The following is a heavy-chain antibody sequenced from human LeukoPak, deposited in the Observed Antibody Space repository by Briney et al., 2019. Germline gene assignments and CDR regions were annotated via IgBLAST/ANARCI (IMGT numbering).Heavy chain of an antibody. CDR3: ARHMTAAAGNDAFDI. CDR1: GYSFTSYW. D-gene: IGHD6-13*01. Sequence: GESLKISCKGSGYSFTSYWIGWVRQMPGKGLEWMGIIYPGDSDTRYSPSFQGQVTISADKSISTAYLQWSSLKASDTAMYYCARHMTAAAGNDAFDIWGQGTMVTVSS. J-gene: IGHJ3*02. V-gene: IGHV5-51*01. CDR2: IYPGDSDT.